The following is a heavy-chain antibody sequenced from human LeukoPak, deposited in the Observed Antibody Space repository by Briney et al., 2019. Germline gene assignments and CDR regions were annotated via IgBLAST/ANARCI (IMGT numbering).Heavy chain of an antibody. J-gene: IGHJ5*02. V-gene: IGHV1-69*05. CDR2: IIPIFGTA. CDR3: ARDPSYGWFDP. Sequence: MGRIIPIFGTANYAQKFQGRVTITTDESTSTAYMELSSLRSEDTAVYYCARDPSYGWFDPWGQGTLVTVSS. D-gene: IGHD4-17*01.